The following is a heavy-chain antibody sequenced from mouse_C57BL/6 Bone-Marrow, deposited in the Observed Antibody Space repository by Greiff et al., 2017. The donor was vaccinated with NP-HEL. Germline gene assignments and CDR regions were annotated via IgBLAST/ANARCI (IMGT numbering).Heavy chain of an antibody. CDR3: ASRRNYGSSSYAMDY. CDR1: GYTFTSYG. J-gene: IGHJ4*01. D-gene: IGHD1-1*01. CDR2: IYPRSGNT. Sequence: QVQLQQSGAELARPGASVKLSCKASGYTFTSYGISWVKQRTGQGLEWIGEIYPRSGNTYYNEKFKGKATLTADKSSSTAYMELRSLTSEDSAVYFCASRRNYGSSSYAMDYWGQGTSVTVSS. V-gene: IGHV1-81*01.